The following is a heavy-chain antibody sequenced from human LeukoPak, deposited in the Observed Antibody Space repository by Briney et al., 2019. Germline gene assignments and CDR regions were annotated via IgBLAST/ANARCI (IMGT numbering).Heavy chain of an antibody. CDR2: ISSSGSTI. D-gene: IGHD3-16*01. V-gene: IGHV3-48*03. CDR3: ARSMITFGGVFDY. CDR1: GFTFSSYE. Sequence: PGGSLGLSCAASGFTFSSYEMNWVRQAPGKGLEWVSYISSSGSTIYYADSVKGRFTISRDNAKNSLYLQMNSLRAEDTAVYYCARSMITFGGVFDYWGQGTLVTVSS. J-gene: IGHJ4*02.